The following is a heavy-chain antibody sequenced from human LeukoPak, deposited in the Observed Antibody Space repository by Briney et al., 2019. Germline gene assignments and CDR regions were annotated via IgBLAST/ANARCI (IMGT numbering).Heavy chain of an antibody. J-gene: IGHJ5*02. CDR2: IIPILGIA. Sequence: SVKVSCKASGGTFSSYTISWVRQAPGQGLELMGTIIPILGIANYAQKFQGRVTITADKSTSTAYMELSSLRSEDTAVYYCARDRDCSSTSCHMTWFDPWGQGTLVTVSS. V-gene: IGHV1-69*04. CDR1: GGTFSSYT. CDR3: ARDRDCSSTSCHMTWFDP. D-gene: IGHD2-2*01.